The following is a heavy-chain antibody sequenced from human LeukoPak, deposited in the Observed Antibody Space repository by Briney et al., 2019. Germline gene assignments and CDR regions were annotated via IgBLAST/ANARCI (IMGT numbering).Heavy chain of an antibody. CDR2: ISYDGSNK. J-gene: IGHJ6*03. CDR3: ARDYDFWSGYSYNYHYMDV. CDR1: GFTFSSYA. D-gene: IGHD3-3*01. Sequence: GGSLRLSCAASGFTFSSYAMHWVRQAPGKGLEWVAVISYDGSNKYYADSVKGRFAISRDNAKDSLYLHMNSLRAKDTAVYYCARDYDFWSGYSYNYHYMDVWGKGTTVIVSS. V-gene: IGHV3-30*09.